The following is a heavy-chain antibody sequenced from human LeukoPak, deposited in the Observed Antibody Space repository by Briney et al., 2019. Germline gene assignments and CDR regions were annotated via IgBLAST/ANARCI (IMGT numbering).Heavy chain of an antibody. CDR2: INPNSGDT. CDR1: GYTFTGYY. D-gene: IGHD5-18*01. V-gene: IGHV1-2*02. J-gene: IGHJ4*02. Sequence: ASVKVSCKASGYTFTGYYMHWVRQAPGQGLEWMGWINPNSGDTNYAQKFQGRVTMTRDTSINTAYMELSRLRSDDTAVYYCARDRSPAPGRSYGRGHFNYWGQGTLVTVSS. CDR3: ARDRSPAPGRSYGRGHFNY.